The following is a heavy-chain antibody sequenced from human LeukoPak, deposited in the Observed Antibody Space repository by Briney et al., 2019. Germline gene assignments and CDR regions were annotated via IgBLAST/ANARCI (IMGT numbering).Heavy chain of an antibody. CDR1: GGSIRSSGYY. D-gene: IGHD5-24*01. Sequence: SETLSLTCTVSGGSIRSSGYYWGWIRQPPGRGLEWIGSIYYSGSTYYNPSLKSRVTISVDTSKNQISLKLSSVTAADTAVYYCARHLDGYNYYYYYYMDVWGKGTTVTVSS. CDR2: IYYSGST. CDR3: ARHLDGYNYYYYYYMDV. V-gene: IGHV4-39*01. J-gene: IGHJ6*03.